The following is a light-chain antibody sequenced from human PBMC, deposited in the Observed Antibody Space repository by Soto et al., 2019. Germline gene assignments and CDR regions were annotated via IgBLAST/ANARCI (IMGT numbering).Light chain of an antibody. CDR1: SDDVGASKY. Sequence: QSVLTQPASVSGSPGQSITIPCTGTSDDVGASKYVSWYQQHPGKAPKLLIYEVNNRPSGVSDRFSGSKSGNTASLTISGLQAEDEGDYYCSSYTTTSALRVFGGGTKVTVL. CDR2: EVN. CDR3: SSYTTTSALRV. V-gene: IGLV2-14*01. J-gene: IGLJ2*01.